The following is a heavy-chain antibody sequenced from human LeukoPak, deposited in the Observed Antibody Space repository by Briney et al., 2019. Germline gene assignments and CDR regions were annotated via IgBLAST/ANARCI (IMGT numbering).Heavy chain of an antibody. CDR1: GFIFSNAW. D-gene: IGHD3-3*01. Sequence: GGSLRLSCAASGFIFSNAWMSWVRQAPGKGLEWVCRIKSKTDGGTTEYAAPVKGRFTISRDDSINTLYLQMKNLKTEETAVYDCTTRFRYYDFWIGYYTFDYWGQGTLVTVSS. CDR2: IKSKTDGGTT. CDR3: TTRFRYYDFWIGYYTFDY. J-gene: IGHJ4*02. V-gene: IGHV3-15*01.